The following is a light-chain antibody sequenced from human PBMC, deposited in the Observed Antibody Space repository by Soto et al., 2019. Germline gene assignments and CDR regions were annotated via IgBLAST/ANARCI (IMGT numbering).Light chain of an antibody. V-gene: IGKV3-15*01. CDR2: AAS. J-gene: IGKJ2*01. CDR1: QSVSIN. CDR3: QQYNNRPSMYT. Sequence: DIVMTQSPVTLSVSPGERATLSCRASQSVSINLAWYQHKPGQAPRLLIYAASTRATGSPANFSGSGSGTEFTLTISSLQSEDFAIYYCQQYNNRPSMYTFGPGTKLEIK.